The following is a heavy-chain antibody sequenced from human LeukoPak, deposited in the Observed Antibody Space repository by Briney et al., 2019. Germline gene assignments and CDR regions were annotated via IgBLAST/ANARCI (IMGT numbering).Heavy chain of an antibody. J-gene: IGHJ6*02. D-gene: IGHD3-3*01. CDR1: GDSSSSGSFA. V-gene: IGHV4-61*01. Sequence: SETLSLTCGVSGDSSSSGSFAWSWIRQPPGKGLEWIGYIYYSGSTNYNPSLKSRVTISVDTSKNQFSLKLSSVTAADTAVYYCARGASHVLRFLEWLPEAYYYYYGMDVWGQGTTVTVSS. CDR3: ARGASHVLRFLEWLPEAYYYYYGMDV. CDR2: IYYSGST.